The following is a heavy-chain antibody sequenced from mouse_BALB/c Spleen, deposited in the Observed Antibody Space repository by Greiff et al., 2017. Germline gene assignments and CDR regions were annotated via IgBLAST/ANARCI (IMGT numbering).Heavy chain of an antibody. CDR3: ARDYSGLYAMDY. CDR1: GYTFTDYN. J-gene: IGHJ4*01. Sequence: EVQLQQSGPELVKPGASVKIPCKASGYTFTDYNMDWVKQSHGKSLEWIGDINPNNGGTIYNQKFKGKATLTVDKSSSTAYMELRSLTSEDTAVYYCARDYSGLYAMDYWGQGTSVTVSS. V-gene: IGHV1-18*01. D-gene: IGHD2-12*01. CDR2: INPNNGGT.